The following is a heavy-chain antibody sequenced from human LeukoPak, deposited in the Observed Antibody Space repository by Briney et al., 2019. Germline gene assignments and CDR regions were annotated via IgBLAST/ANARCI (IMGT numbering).Heavy chain of an antibody. CDR3: ARGGIVATAPFDY. Sequence: SQTLSLTCAISGDSVSSISAAWNWIRQSPSRGLKWLGRTYFRSKWYNDYALSVKSRIIFKPDTSKNQFSLQLNSVTPEDTAVYYCARGGIVATAPFDYWGQGTLVTVSS. J-gene: IGHJ4*02. CDR2: TYFRSKWYN. V-gene: IGHV6-1*01. D-gene: IGHD5-12*01. CDR1: GDSVSSISAA.